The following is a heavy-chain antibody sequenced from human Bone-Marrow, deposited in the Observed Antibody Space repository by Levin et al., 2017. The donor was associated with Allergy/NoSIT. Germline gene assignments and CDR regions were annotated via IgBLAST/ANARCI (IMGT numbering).Heavy chain of an antibody. CDR2: IQRNTDGGTT. CDR3: TSESWYKFEY. D-gene: IGHD1-1*01. V-gene: IGHV3-15*01. CDR1: GFNFNTAW. Sequence: GESLKISCAASGFNFNTAWLNWVRLAPGRGLEWIGRIQRNTDGGTTNYAAPVRDRFTISRDDSKNTLYLDMNSLRIEDTGVYFCTSESWYKFEYWGQGTLVTVSS. J-gene: IGHJ4*02.